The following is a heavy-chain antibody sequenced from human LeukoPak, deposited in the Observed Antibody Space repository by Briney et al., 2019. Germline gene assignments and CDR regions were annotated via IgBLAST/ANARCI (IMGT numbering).Heavy chain of an antibody. CDR3: ARDPVGAGYFDY. D-gene: IGHD1-26*01. V-gene: IGHV4-4*07. Sequence: SETLSLTCTVSGGPISSYYWSWIRPPAGKGLEWIGRIYTSGSTNYNPSLKSRVTMSVDTYKNQFSLKLSSVTAADTAVYYCARDPVGAGYFDYWGQGTLVTVSS. CDR2: IYTSGST. CDR1: GGPISSYY. J-gene: IGHJ4*02.